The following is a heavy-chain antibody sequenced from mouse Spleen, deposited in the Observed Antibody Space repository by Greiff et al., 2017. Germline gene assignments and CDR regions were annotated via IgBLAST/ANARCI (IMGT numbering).Heavy chain of an antibody. CDR3: ARNSYYGNYGYFDY. V-gene: IGHV2-4-1*01. D-gene: IGHD2-10*01. CDR1: GFSLTNYA. CDR2: IWSDGST. Sequence: VQGVESGPGLVAPSQSLSITCTVSGFSLTNYAVHWVRQSPGKGLEWLGVIWSDGSTDYNAAFISRLSISKDNSKSQVFFKMNSLQADDTAIYYCARNSYYGNYGYFDYWGQGTTLTVSS. J-gene: IGHJ2*01.